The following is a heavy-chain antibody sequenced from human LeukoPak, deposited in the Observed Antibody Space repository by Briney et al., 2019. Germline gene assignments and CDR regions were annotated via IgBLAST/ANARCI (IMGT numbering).Heavy chain of an antibody. D-gene: IGHD6-19*01. V-gene: IGHV1-2*06. J-gene: IGHJ4*02. CDR3: ARDKQWLVRGYFNY. CDR2: INPNSGGT. CDR1: GYTFTGYY. Sequence: GASVKVSCKASGYTFTGYYMHWVRQAPGQGLERMGRINPNSGGTNYAQKFQGRVTMTRDTSISTAYMELSRLRSDDTAVYYCARDKQWLVRGYFNYWGQGTLVTVSS.